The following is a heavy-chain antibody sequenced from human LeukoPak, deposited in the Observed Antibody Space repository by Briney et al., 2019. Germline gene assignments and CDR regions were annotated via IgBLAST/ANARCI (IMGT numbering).Heavy chain of an antibody. CDR1: GFTFSNYD. V-gene: IGHV3-11*01. Sequence: GGSLRLSCAASGFTFSNYDMSWVRQAPGKGLEWLSYINIGGTNTYYADSVKGRFTISRDNAKNTLYLEMNNLRAEDTAVYYCATACGGFDHWGQGTLDTVSS. CDR3: ATACGGFDH. J-gene: IGHJ5*02. CDR2: INIGGTNT. D-gene: IGHD4-17*01.